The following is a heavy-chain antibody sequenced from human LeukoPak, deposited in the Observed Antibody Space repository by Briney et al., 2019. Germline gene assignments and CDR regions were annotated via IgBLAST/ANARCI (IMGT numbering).Heavy chain of an antibody. V-gene: IGHV1-3*04. J-gene: IGHJ3*02. CDR2: INTGNGNT. D-gene: IGHD3-22*01. CDR3: ARTPYYYDSSGYYGAFDI. CDR1: GYIFTSYS. Sequence: GASVKVSCKASGYIFTSYSMHWVRQAPGQRPEWMGWINTGNGNTKYSQKFQGRVTITTDESTSTAYMELSSLRSEDTAVYYCARTPYYYDSSGYYGAFDIWGQGTMVTVSS.